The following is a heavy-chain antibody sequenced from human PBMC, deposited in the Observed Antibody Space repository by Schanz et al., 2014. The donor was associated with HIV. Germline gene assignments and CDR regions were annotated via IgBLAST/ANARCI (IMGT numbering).Heavy chain of an antibody. Sequence: VQLVESGGGVVQPGRSLRLSCAASGLTFSDYAMTWVRQGAGKGLEWVSTISESGRYTYYADSVKGRFTISRDNSRNTLFLQMDSLRVDDTAVYYCAQMGAFAAFDIWGHGTVVTVSP. V-gene: IGHV3-23*04. D-gene: IGHD3-16*01. CDR3: AQMGAFAAFDI. CDR2: ISESGRYT. J-gene: IGHJ3*02. CDR1: GLTFSDYA.